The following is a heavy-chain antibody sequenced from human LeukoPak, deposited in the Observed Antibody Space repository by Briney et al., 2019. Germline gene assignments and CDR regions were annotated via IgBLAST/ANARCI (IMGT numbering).Heavy chain of an antibody. CDR2: INHSGST. D-gene: IGHD2-21*01. J-gene: IGHJ4*02. V-gene: IGHV4-34*01. Sequence: SETLSLTCAVYGGSSSGYYWSWIRQPPGKGLEWIGEINHSGSTNYNPSLKSRVTISVNTSKNQFSLKLSSVTAADTAVYYCARGRDLGYWGQGTLVTVSS. CDR3: ARGRDLGY. CDR1: GGSSSGYY.